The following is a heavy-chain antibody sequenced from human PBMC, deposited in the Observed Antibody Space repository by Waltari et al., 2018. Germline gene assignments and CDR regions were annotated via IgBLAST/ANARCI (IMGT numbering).Heavy chain of an antibody. D-gene: IGHD2-21*01. Sequence: VQLVESGGGVVQPGRSLRLSCAASGFTFSSYAMHWVRQAPGKGLEWVSVIYSGGSTYYADSVKGRFTISRDNSKNTLYLQMNSLRAEDTAVYYCARDRGGGFERDAFDIWGQGTMVIVSS. CDR2: IYSGGST. J-gene: IGHJ3*02. CDR1: GFTFSSYA. V-gene: IGHV3-66*01. CDR3: ARDRGGGFERDAFDI.